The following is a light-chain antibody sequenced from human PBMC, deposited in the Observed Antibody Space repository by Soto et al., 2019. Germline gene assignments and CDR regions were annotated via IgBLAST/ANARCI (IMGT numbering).Light chain of an antibody. Sequence: QSVLTQPASVSGSPGQSITISCTRTSSDVGGYNHVSWYQQHPGKVPKLMIYDVSTRPSGVSNRFSGSNSGNTASLTISGLQAVDGSDYYCSSYTSSSSLFVFGTGT. CDR2: DVS. CDR3: SSYTSSSSLFV. J-gene: IGLJ1*01. CDR1: SSDVGGYNH. V-gene: IGLV2-14*01.